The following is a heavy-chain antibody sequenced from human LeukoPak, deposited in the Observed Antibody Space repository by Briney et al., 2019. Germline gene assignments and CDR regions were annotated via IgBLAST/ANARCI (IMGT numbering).Heavy chain of an antibody. V-gene: IGHV4-39*01. CDR3: ARHGGVRQALYFDY. CDR1: GGSISSSSYY. J-gene: IGHJ4*02. CDR2: SYCSGST. D-gene: IGHD3-16*01. Sequence: SETLSLTCTVSGGSISSSSYYWGWIRQPPGKGLEWIGSSYCSGSTYYNPSLKSLVTISVDTSNNQFSQMLSSVTAADTAVYYCARHGGVRQALYFDYWGQGTLVTVSS.